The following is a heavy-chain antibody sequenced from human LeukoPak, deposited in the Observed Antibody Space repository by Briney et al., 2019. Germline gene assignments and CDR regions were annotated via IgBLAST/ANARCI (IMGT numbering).Heavy chain of an antibody. CDR3: ATKEPSTSGWSY. V-gene: IGHV3-7*01. CDR1: GFTFNRDW. Sequence: GSLRLSCAASGFTFNRDWTAWVRQAPGKGLEWVTNIKEDGSEKNYVDSVKGRFTISRDNAVNSVYLQMNDLRAEDTGVYYCATKEPSTSGWSYWGQGTLVTVSS. CDR2: IKEDGSEK. J-gene: IGHJ4*02. D-gene: IGHD6-19*01.